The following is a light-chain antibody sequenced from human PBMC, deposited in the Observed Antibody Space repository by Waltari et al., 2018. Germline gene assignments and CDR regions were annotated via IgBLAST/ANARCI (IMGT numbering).Light chain of an antibody. CDR2: RAS. J-gene: IGKJ2*01. CDR1: QSVLHTNDKNY. V-gene: IGKV4-1*01. Sequence: DIVMTQSPDSLAVSLGERAVSNCKSSQSVLHTNDKNYLAWYKQKPGQPPTILIYRASTRESGVADRFSGSGCGTDFTLAISSLQPEDVAVYYCQQYYSSPNTFGQGTKVEIK. CDR3: QQYYSSPNT.